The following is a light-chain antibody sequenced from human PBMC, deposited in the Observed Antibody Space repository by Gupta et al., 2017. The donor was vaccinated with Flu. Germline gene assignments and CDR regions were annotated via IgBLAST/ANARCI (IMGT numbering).Light chain of an antibody. V-gene: IGLV2-14*01. J-gene: IGLJ2*01. CDR1: SYGGGYNY. Sequence: SYGGGYNYVSWYQQHPGKAPKLMIFKVNARASGVSSRFSASRSGNTASLSISGLQAEDEADYYCASYASSITLVFGGGTRLTVL. CDR3: ASYASSITLV. CDR2: KVN.